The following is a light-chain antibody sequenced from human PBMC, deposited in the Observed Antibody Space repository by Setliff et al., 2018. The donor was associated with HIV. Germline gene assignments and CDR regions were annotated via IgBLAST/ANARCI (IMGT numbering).Light chain of an antibody. CDR3: LSYTSASTWV. CDR1: NTDIGAYKY. J-gene: IGLJ3*02. Sequence: QSVLTQPVSLSGSPGQSITISCTGTNTDIGAYKYVSWYQQHPGRAPKLIIYDVSSRPSGVSSRFSGSKSGNTASLTISGLHSDDEADYYCLSYTSASTWVFGGGT. V-gene: IGLV2-14*03. CDR2: DVS.